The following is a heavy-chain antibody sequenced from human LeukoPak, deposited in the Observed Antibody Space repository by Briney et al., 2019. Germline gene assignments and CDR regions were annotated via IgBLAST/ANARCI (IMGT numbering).Heavy chain of an antibody. D-gene: IGHD6-19*01. J-gene: IGHJ4*02. CDR1: GGSISSSSYY. Sequence: SETLSLTCTVSGGSISSSSYYWGWIRQPPGKGLEWIGSIYYSGTTYYNPSLNSRVTISVDTSKNQFSLKLSSVTAADTAVYYCARDRGSGLYLFDYWGQGTLVTVSS. V-gene: IGHV4-39*07. CDR3: ARDRGSGLYLFDY. CDR2: IYYSGTT.